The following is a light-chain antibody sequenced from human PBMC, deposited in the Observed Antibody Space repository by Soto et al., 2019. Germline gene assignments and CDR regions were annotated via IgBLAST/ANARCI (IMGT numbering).Light chain of an antibody. CDR2: GAS. CDR3: QHYNTYPWT. J-gene: IGKJ1*01. V-gene: IGKV3-11*01. CDR1: QSVSSY. Sequence: EIVLTQSPATLSLSPGERATLSCRASQSVSSYLALYQQKPGQAPRLLIYGASSRAPGIPARFSGSGTGTEFTLTIRSLQPGDFATYYCQHYNTYPWTFGQGTKVDI.